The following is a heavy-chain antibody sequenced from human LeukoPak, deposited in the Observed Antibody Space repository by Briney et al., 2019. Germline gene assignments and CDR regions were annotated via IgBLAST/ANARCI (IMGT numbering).Heavy chain of an antibody. CDR3: AKGYYDDSGGSTGYYFDY. CDR1: GLTFSSYG. J-gene: IGHJ4*02. Sequence: GGSLSFSCAVSGLTFSSYGMHWVRQAPGKGLEWVAVISYDGSNKNYADAVKGRLTISRDNSKNTLYLQMNSLRAEDTAVYYCAKGYYDDSGGSTGYYFDYWGQGTLVTVSS. CDR2: ISYDGSNK. D-gene: IGHD3-22*01. V-gene: IGHV3-30*18.